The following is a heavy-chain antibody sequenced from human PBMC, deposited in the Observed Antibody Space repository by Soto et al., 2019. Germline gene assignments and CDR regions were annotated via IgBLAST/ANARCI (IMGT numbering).Heavy chain of an antibody. J-gene: IGHJ6*02. CDR3: ARASLAPDSLVGATYDQWAYYYYYGMDV. V-gene: IGHV1-3*01. CDR2: INAGNGNT. D-gene: IGHD1-26*01. CDR1: GYTFTSYA. Sequence: ASVKVSCKASGYTFTSYAMHWVRQAPGQRLEWMGWINAGNGNTKYSQKFQGRVTITRDTSASTAYMELSSLRSEDTAVYYCARASLAPDSLVGATYDQWAYYYYYGMDVWGQGTTVTVSS.